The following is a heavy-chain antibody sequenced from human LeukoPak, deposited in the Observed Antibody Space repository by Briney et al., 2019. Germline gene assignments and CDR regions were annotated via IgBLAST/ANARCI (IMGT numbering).Heavy chain of an antibody. Sequence: ASVKVSCKASGGTFSSYAISWVRQAPGQGLEWMGWINPNSGGTNYAQKFQGWVTMTRDTSISTAYMELSRLRSDDTAVYYCARAQYSSSWYLPYNWFDPWGQGTLVTVSS. V-gene: IGHV1-2*04. CDR2: INPNSGGT. CDR3: ARAQYSSSWYLPYNWFDP. D-gene: IGHD6-13*01. CDR1: GGTFSSYA. J-gene: IGHJ5*02.